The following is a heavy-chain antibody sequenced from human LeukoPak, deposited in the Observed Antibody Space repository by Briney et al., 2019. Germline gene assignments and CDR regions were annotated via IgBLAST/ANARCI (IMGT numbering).Heavy chain of an antibody. D-gene: IGHD5-24*01. V-gene: IGHV3-11*04. Sequence: GSLRLSCAASGFSFSDYYMTWIRQAPGKGLEWISYISSSGSSIYYADSVKGRFTISRGNAKNSLYLQMNSLRAEDTAVYYCARARDGYNSGAFDIWGQGTMVTVSS. CDR1: GFSFSDYY. CDR2: ISSSGSSI. CDR3: ARARDGYNSGAFDI. J-gene: IGHJ3*02.